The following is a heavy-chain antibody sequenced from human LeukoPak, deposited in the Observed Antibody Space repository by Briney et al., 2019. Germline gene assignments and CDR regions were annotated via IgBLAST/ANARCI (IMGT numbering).Heavy chain of an antibody. CDR2: INPNSGGT. J-gene: IGHJ4*02. D-gene: IGHD1-1*01. V-gene: IGHV1-2*02. Sequence: ASVKVSCKASGYTFTGYYMHWVRQAPGQGLEWMGWINPNSGGTNYAQKFQGGVTMTRDTSISTAYMELSRLRSDDTAVYYCASALGTTGTARHFDYWGQGTLVTVSS. CDR3: ASALGTTGTARHFDY. CDR1: GYTFTGYY.